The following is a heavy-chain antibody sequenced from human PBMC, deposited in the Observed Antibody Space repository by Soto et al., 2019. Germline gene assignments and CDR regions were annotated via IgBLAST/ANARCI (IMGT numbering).Heavy chain of an antibody. CDR1: GGSISSSSYY. V-gene: IGHV4-39*01. CDR3: ARRDYGGRHSH. Sequence: QLQLQESGPGLVKPSETLSLTCTVSGGSISSSSYYWAWIRQPPGKGLEWIGSIYYSGSTYYNPSPQTRGTISVDTSRNHFSLNLNSVTPADTAVYSCARRDYGGRHSHWGQGTLVTVSS. D-gene: IGHD4-17*01. CDR2: IYYSGST. J-gene: IGHJ4*02.